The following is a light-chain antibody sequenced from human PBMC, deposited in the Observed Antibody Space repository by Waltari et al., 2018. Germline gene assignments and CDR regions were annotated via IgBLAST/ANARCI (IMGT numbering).Light chain of an antibody. CDR1: GSNIGAGYD. Sequence: QSVLTQPPSVSGAPGQRVTISCTGSGSNIGAGYDTHWYQQLPGKAPRLLICGVNTRPVGVPDRFFGSQSGTAASRAITGLQAEDEGEYYCQSYDTSLRVVFGGGTKLTVL. V-gene: IGLV1-40*01. J-gene: IGLJ2*01. CDR3: QSYDTSLRVV. CDR2: GVN.